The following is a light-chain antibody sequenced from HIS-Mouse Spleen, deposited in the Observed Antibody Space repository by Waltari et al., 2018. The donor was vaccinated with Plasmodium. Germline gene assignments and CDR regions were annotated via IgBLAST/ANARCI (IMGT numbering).Light chain of an antibody. J-gene: IGLJ2*01. CDR1: SSDVGGFNY. Sequence: QSAPTQPPSASGSPGQSVTISCTGTSSDVGGFNYVSWYQQHPGKAPKPVIYEVSKRPSGVPDRFSGYKSGNTASLTVSGLQAEDEADYYCSSYAGSNNLVFGGGTKLTVL. CDR3: SSYAGSNNLV. CDR2: EVS. V-gene: IGLV2-8*01.